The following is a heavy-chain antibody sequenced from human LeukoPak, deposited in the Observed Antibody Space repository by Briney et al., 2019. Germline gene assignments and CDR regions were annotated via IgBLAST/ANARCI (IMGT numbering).Heavy chain of an antibody. Sequence: SETLSLTCTVSGYSISSGYYWGWIRQPPGKGLEWIGSIYHSGSTYYNPSLKSRVTISVDTSKNQFSLKLSSVTAAGTAVYYCARDVSQDFDWLRNYYFDYWGQGTLVTVSS. CDR1: GYSISSGYY. J-gene: IGHJ4*02. V-gene: IGHV4-38-2*02. CDR3: ARDVSQDFDWLRNYYFDY. D-gene: IGHD3-9*01. CDR2: IYHSGST.